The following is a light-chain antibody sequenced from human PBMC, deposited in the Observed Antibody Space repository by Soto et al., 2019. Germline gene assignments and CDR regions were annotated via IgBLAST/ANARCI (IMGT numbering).Light chain of an antibody. CDR1: QSVSGY. CDR3: QQYNNWPRT. CDR2: GAS. Sequence: EIVLTQSPATLSLSPGARATLSCRARQSVSGYLAWYQHKPGQAPRLLIYGASSRATGIPDRFSGSGSGTEFTLTISSLQSEDFAVYYCQQYNNWPRTFGQGTKVDIK. J-gene: IGKJ1*01. V-gene: IGKV3D-15*01.